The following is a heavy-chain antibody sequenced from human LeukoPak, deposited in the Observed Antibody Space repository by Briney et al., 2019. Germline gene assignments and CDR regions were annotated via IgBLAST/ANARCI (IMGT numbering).Heavy chain of an antibody. Sequence: GGSLRLSCAASGFTFSSYAIHWVRQAPGKGLEWVAVISYDGSNKYYADSVKGRFTISRDNSKNTLYLQMNSLRAEDTAVYYCARGGSGSSSSGMDVWGQGTTVTVSS. CDR3: ARGGSGSSSSGMDV. J-gene: IGHJ6*02. V-gene: IGHV3-30*04. CDR1: GFTFSSYA. D-gene: IGHD3-10*01. CDR2: ISYDGSNK.